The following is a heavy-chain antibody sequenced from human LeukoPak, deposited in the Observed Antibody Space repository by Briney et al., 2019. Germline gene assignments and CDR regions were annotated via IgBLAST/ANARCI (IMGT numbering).Heavy chain of an antibody. D-gene: IGHD3-3*01. J-gene: IGHJ4*02. V-gene: IGHV4-59*01. CDR3: ARGISIFLRYYFDY. Sequence: SETLSLTCTVSGGSISSYYWSWIRQPPGKGLEWIGNIYYSGSTNYNPSLKSRVTISVDTSKNQFSLKLSSVTAADTAVYYCARGISIFLRYYFDYWGQGTLVTVSS. CDR2: IYYSGST. CDR1: GGSISSYY.